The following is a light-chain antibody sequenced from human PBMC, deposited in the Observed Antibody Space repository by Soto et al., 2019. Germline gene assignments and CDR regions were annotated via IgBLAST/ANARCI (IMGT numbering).Light chain of an antibody. CDR1: RTDGDGHDY. CDR2: DVY. CDR3: TSYTASSPFYV. Sequence: QSALTQPASVSGSPGQSIAISCIGVRTDGDGHDYVSWYQQHPGQAPQLIIYDVYNRPSGVSDRFPGSKSGNTASLVISGLQAEDEADYFCTSYTASSPFYVFGAGTKVTVL. J-gene: IGLJ1*01. V-gene: IGLV2-14*03.